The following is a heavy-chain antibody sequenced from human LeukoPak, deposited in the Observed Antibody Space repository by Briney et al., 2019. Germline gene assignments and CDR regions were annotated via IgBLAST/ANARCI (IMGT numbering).Heavy chain of an antibody. V-gene: IGHV4-59*01. Sequence: SETLSLTCTVSGGSISSYYWSWIRQPPGKGLEWIGYIYYSGSTNYNPSLKSRVTISVDTSKNQFSLKLSSVTAADTAVYYCARATPSSIAARPLFDYWGQGTLVTVSS. CDR1: GGSISSYY. J-gene: IGHJ4*02. CDR2: IYYSGST. D-gene: IGHD6-6*01. CDR3: ARATPSSIAARPLFDY.